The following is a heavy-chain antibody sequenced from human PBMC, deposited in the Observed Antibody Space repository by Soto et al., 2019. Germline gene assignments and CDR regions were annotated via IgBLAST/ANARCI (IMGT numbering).Heavy chain of an antibody. D-gene: IGHD3-16*01. V-gene: IGHV3-7*01. J-gene: IGHJ4*02. CDR3: TKGGHVDN. CDR2: INQDGSEK. Sequence: EVQLVDSGGGLVQPGGSLRLSCAASGFTFSNLWMTWVRQAPGKGLPWVANINQDGSEKHYVDSVEGRFTISRDNARNSLYLQMNSLRVEDTAIYYCTKGGHVDNWGQGTLVTVAS. CDR1: GFTFSNLW.